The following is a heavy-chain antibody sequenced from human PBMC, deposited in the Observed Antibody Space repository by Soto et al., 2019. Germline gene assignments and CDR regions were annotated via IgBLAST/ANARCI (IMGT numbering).Heavy chain of an antibody. Sequence: ASVKVSCKASGGTFSSYAISWVRQAPGQGLEWMGGIIPIFGTANYAQKFQGRVTITADESTSTAYMELSSLRSEDTAVYYCARGDHFTIFGVVSRSSYGMDVWGQGTTVTVSS. CDR3: ARGDHFTIFGVVSRSSYGMDV. CDR2: IIPIFGTA. CDR1: GGTFSSYA. V-gene: IGHV1-69*13. D-gene: IGHD3-3*01. J-gene: IGHJ6*02.